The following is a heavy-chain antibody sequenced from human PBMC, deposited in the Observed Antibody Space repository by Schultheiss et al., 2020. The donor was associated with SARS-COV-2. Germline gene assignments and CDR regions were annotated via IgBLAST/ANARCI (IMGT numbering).Heavy chain of an antibody. CDR1: GGSISSYY. D-gene: IGHD3-22*01. CDR2: IYYSGST. CDR3: ARGRVYYYDSSGYALDY. Sequence: SETLSLTCTVSGGSISSYYWSWIRQPPGKGLEWIGYIYYSGSTNYNPSLKSRVTISVDTSKNQFSLRLSSLTAADTAVYYCARGRVYYYDSSGYALDYWGQGTLVTVSS. J-gene: IGHJ4*02. V-gene: IGHV4-59*08.